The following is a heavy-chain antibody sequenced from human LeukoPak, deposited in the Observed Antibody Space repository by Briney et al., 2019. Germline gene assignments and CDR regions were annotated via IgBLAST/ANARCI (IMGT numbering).Heavy chain of an antibody. CDR2: ISGTGTNT. V-gene: IGHV3-23*01. CDR1: GFTFSSYG. D-gene: IGHD4-23*01. CDR3: ARRAGGYSHPYDY. J-gene: IGHJ4*02. Sequence: GGTARLSCAASGFTFSSYGMSWVRQAPGKGLEWVSGISGTGTNTYYADSVKGRFTISRDNSKNTLYLQMNSLRAEDTAVYYCARRAGGYSHPYDYWGQGTLVTVSS.